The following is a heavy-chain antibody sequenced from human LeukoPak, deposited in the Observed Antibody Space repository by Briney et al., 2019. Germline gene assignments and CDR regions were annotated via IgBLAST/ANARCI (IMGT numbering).Heavy chain of an antibody. Sequence: QSGGSLRLSCAASGFTFNSYWMTWVRQAPGKGLEWVANIKQDGSEKNYADSVKGRFTIARDNAQNSLYLQMNSLRAEDTAVYYSARGIAVTAGNVYYWGQGTLVTVSS. CDR1: GFTFNSYW. CDR2: IKQDGSEK. D-gene: IGHD6-19*01. V-gene: IGHV3-7*04. J-gene: IGHJ4*02. CDR3: ARGIAVTAGNVYY.